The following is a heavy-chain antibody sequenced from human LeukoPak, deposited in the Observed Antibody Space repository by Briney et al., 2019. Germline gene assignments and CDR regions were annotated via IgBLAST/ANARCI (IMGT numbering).Heavy chain of an antibody. CDR3: ARVPIGYFDWSRFRGYYFDY. V-gene: IGHV4-34*01. D-gene: IGHD3-9*01. Sequence: PSETLSLTCAVYGGPFSGYYWSWIRQPPGKGLEWIEEINHSGSTNYNPSLKSRVTISVDTSKNQFSLKLSSVTAADTAVYYCARVPIGYFDWSRFRGYYFDYWGQGTLVTVSS. CDR1: GGPFSGYY. J-gene: IGHJ4*02. CDR2: INHSGST.